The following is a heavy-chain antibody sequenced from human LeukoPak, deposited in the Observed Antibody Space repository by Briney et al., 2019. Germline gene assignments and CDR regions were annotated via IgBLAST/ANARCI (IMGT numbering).Heavy chain of an antibody. CDR2: IKQDGSEK. V-gene: IGHV3-7*01. CDR1: GFTFSSYS. CDR3: ARSIVGASANWFDP. D-gene: IGHD1-26*01. J-gene: IGHJ5*02. Sequence: GGSLRLSCAASGFTFSSYSMNWVRQAPGKGLEWVANIKQDGSEKYYVDSVKGRFTISRDNAKNSLYLQMNSLRAEDTAVYYCARSIVGASANWFDPWGQGTLVTVSS.